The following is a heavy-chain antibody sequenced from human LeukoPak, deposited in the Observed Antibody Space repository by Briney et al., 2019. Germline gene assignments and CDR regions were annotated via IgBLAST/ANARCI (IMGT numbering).Heavy chain of an antibody. V-gene: IGHV4-34*01. D-gene: IGHD3-3*01. CDR1: GESFSGYY. J-gene: IGHJ4*02. CDR2: INHSGST. CDR3: AGGVLKGHDSKAVDY. Sequence: PSETLSPTCAVYGESFSGYYWRWIRQPPGKGLEWIGEINHSGSTNYNPALRGRATMSVNTSRNQLSLTLSSGAAAAPPLFYFAGGVLKGHDSKAVDYWGQGTLVTVSS.